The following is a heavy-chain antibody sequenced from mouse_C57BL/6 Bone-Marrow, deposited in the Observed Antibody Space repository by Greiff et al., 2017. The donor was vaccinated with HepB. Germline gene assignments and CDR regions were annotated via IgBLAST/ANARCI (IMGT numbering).Heavy chain of an antibody. CDR1: GYTFTSYW. CDR3: ARSSYGNYFDY. Sequence: QVQLKQPGAELVRPGSSVKLSCKASGYTFTSYWMHWVKQRPIQGLEWIGMIHPNSGSTNYNEKFKSKATLTVDKSSSTAYMQLSSLTSEDSAVYYCARSSYGNYFDYWGQGTTLTVSS. CDR2: IHPNSGST. V-gene: IGHV1-64*01. D-gene: IGHD2-10*01. J-gene: IGHJ2*01.